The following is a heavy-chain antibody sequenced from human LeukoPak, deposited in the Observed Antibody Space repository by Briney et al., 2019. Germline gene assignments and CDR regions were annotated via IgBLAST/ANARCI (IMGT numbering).Heavy chain of an antibody. CDR3: ARQGGKYYDSSGLDY. V-gene: IGHV3-53*01. J-gene: IGHJ4*02. CDR1: GFTVSSNY. D-gene: IGHD3-22*01. Sequence: GGSLRLSCAASGFTVSSNYMSWVRQAPGKGLEWVSVIYSGGSTYYADSVKGRFTISRDNSKNTLYLQMNSLRAEDTAVYYCARQGGKYYDSSGLDYWGQGTLVTVSS. CDR2: IYSGGST.